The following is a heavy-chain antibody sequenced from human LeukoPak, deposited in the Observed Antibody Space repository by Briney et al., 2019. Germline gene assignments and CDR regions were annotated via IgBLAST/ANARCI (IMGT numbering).Heavy chain of an antibody. CDR3: ARNITMVGSYSFDY. D-gene: IGHD3-10*02. CDR2: IYYSGST. J-gene: IGHJ4*02. V-gene: IGHV4-39*01. CDR1: GGSISSDTYY. Sequence: SETLSLTCTVSGGSISSDTYYWAWIRQPPGKGLEWIGSIYYSGSTYYNPSLKSRVTISVDTSRNQFSLRLSSVTAADTAVYYCARNITMVGSYSFDYWGQGTLVTVSS.